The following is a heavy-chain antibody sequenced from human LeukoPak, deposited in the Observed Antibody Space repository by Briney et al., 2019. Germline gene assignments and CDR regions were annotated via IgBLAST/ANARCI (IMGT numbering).Heavy chain of an antibody. Sequence: PGGSLRLSCAASGFTFSSYGMHWVRQAPGKGLEWVAFIRYDGSNKYYADSVKGRFTISRDNSKNTLYLQMNSLRAEDTAVYYCAKVGDKIVVLPAAPHDYWGQGTLVTVSS. V-gene: IGHV3-30*02. CDR3: AKVGDKIVVLPAAPHDY. CDR1: GFTFSSYG. D-gene: IGHD2-2*01. CDR2: IRYDGSNK. J-gene: IGHJ4*02.